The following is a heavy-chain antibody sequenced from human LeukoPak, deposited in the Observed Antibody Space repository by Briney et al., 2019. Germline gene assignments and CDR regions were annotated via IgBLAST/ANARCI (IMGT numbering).Heavy chain of an antibody. CDR2: ISGSGGST. V-gene: IGHV3-23*01. D-gene: IGHD3-22*01. Sequence: GGSLRLSCAASGFTFSSYAMSWVRQAPGKGLEWVSAISGSGGSTYYADSVKGRFTISRDNSKNTLYLQMNGLRAEDTAVYYCAKGITITMIVVNAFDIWGQGTMVTVSS. CDR3: AKGITITMIVVNAFDI. CDR1: GFTFSSYA. J-gene: IGHJ3*02.